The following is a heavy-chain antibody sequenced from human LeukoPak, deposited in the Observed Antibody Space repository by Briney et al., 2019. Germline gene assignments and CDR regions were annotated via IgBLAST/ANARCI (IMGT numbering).Heavy chain of an antibody. CDR2: IYSGGST. V-gene: IGHV3-66*01. J-gene: IGHJ4*02. CDR3: ARSPEGCSGGSCYNPPDY. D-gene: IGHD2-15*01. CDR1: GFTVSSNY. Sequence: GGSLRLSCAASGFTVSSNYMSWVRQAPGKGLEWVSVIYSGGSTYYADSVKGRFTISRDNSKNTLYLQMYSPRAEDTAVYYCARSPEGCSGGSCYNPPDYWGQGTLVTVSS.